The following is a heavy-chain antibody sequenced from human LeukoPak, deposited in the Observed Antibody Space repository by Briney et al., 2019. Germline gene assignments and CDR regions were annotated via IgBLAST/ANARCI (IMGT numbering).Heavy chain of an antibody. J-gene: IGHJ5*02. CDR3: AKAPMTGTQWYDP. V-gene: IGHV3-23*01. CDR1: GFSFSDYD. D-gene: IGHD3-9*01. Sequence: PGGSLRLSCSASGFSFSDYDMNWVRQAPGKGLEWVAAIGGSGGRSYYADSVKKARFTISRDNSKNTLYLQINSLLPEDTAIYYCAKAPMTGTQWYDPWGQGTLVIVSS. CDR2: IGGSGGRS.